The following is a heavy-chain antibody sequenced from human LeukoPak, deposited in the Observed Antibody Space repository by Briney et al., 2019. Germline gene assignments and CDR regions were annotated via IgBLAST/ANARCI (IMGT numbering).Heavy chain of an antibody. CDR1: GFTFSSYA. V-gene: IGHV3-64*04. Sequence: GGSLRLSCSASGFTFSSYAMHWVRQAPEKGLEYVSAISSNGGSTYYADSVKGRFTISRDNSKNTLYLQMNSLRPEDTAVYYCARVDDLDAFDIWGQGTMVTVSS. J-gene: IGHJ3*02. CDR3: ARVDDLDAFDI. CDR2: ISSNGGST. D-gene: IGHD2-2*03.